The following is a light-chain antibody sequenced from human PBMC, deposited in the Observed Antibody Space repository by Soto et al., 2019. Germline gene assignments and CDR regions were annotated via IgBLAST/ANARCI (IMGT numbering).Light chain of an antibody. CDR2: DVS. Sequence: QSALTQPASVSGSPGQSITISCTGTSSDVGGYNYVSWYQQHPGKAPKLMIYDVSNRPSGVSNRFSGSKSGNTASLTISGPQAEDEAVYYGSSYTTSSPLYASGTGTK. J-gene: IGLJ1*01. CDR3: SSYTTSSPLYA. V-gene: IGLV2-14*01. CDR1: SSDVGGYNY.